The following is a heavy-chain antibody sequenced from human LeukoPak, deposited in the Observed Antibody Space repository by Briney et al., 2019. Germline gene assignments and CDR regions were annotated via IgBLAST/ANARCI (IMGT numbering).Heavy chain of an antibody. J-gene: IGHJ2*01. D-gene: IGHD4-23*01. Sequence: PSETLSLTCTVSGGSISSYYWSWIRQPPGKGLEWIGYIYYSGSTNYNPSLKSRVTISVGTSKNQFSLKLSSVTAADTAVYYCARVSVVTPHWYFDLWGRGTLVTVSS. V-gene: IGHV4-59*01. CDR2: IYYSGST. CDR3: ARVSVVTPHWYFDL. CDR1: GGSISSYY.